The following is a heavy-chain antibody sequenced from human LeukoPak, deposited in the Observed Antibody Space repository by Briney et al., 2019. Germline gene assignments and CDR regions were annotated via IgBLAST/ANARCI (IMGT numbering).Heavy chain of an antibody. J-gene: IGHJ4*02. CDR3: ARDDWQWLELDY. CDR1: GYTFTSYG. Sequence: ASVTVSCKASGYTFTSYGISWVRQAPGQGLEWMGWISAYNGNTNYAQKLQRRVTMTTDTSTSTAYMELRSLRSDDTAVYYSARDDWQWLELDYWGQGTLVTVSS. V-gene: IGHV1-18*01. D-gene: IGHD6-19*01. CDR2: ISAYNGNT.